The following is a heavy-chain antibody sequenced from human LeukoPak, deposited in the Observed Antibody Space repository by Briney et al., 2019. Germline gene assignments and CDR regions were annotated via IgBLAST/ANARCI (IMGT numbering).Heavy chain of an antibody. CDR2: FYSGGSR. CDR3: AKMVREFYTISYYFDY. V-gene: IGHV3-53*01. CDR1: GFTVSSNY. Sequence: PGGSLRLSCAASGFTVSSNYMSWVRQAPGKGLEWVSVFYSGGSRYYADSVKGRLTISRDNSKNTLYLQMNSLRAEDTAVYYCAKMVREFYTISYYFDYWGQGTLVTVSS. D-gene: IGHD2-8*01. J-gene: IGHJ4*02.